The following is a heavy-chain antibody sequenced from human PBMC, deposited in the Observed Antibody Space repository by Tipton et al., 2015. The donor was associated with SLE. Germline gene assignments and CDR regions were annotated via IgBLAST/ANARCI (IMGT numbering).Heavy chain of an antibody. Sequence: LRLSCAASGFTFSSTWMHWVRQAPGKGLVWVSRINSDGSSTSYTDSVKGRFTISRDNAKNTLFLQMNSLRAEDTAVYYCVRDRYYAQDYWGQGTLVTVSS. CDR2: INSDGSST. D-gene: IGHD3-22*01. J-gene: IGHJ4*02. CDR3: VRDRYYAQDY. V-gene: IGHV3-74*01. CDR1: GFTFSSTW.